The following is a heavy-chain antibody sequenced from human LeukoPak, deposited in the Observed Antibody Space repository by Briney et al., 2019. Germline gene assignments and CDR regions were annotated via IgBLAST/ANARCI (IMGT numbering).Heavy chain of an antibody. Sequence: GGSLRLSWAAPGFTFSRYAMSWVGQAPGKGLEWASALSGSGGSNYYADSVKGRLTISRDNSKNTLYLQMNSLRAEATAVYYCAKAAQTSYDFWSGYYTTPQYYFDYWGQGTLVTVSS. J-gene: IGHJ4*02. CDR1: GFTFSRYA. CDR2: LSGSGGSN. D-gene: IGHD3-3*01. V-gene: IGHV3-23*01. CDR3: AKAAQTSYDFWSGYYTTPQYYFDY.